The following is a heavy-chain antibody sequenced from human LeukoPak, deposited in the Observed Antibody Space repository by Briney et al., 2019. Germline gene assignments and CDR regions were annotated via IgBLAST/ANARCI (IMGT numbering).Heavy chain of an antibody. J-gene: IGHJ4*02. Sequence: GESLKISCKGSGYSFTSYRIGWVRQMPGKGLEWMGIIYPGDSSTKYSPSFQGQVTISADKSINTAYLQWSSLKASDTAMYYCARRNIEVAGNSFDYWGQGTLVTVSS. CDR3: ARRNIEVAGNSFDY. CDR2: IYPGDSST. CDR1: GYSFTSYR. D-gene: IGHD6-19*01. V-gene: IGHV5-51*01.